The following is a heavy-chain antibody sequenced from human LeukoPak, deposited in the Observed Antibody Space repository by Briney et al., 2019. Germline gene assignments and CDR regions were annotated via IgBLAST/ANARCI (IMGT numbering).Heavy chain of an antibody. CDR3: ARASWGRLGAFDI. CDR1: GYTFTSYG. J-gene: IGHJ3*02. V-gene: IGHV1-18*01. CDR2: ISAYNGNT. D-gene: IGHD7-27*01. Sequence: ASVKVSCKASGYTFTSYGISWVRQAPGQGLEWMRWISAYNGNTNYAQKLQDRVTLTTDTSTSTAYMELRSLRSDDTAVYYCARASWGRLGAFDIWGQGTMVTVSS.